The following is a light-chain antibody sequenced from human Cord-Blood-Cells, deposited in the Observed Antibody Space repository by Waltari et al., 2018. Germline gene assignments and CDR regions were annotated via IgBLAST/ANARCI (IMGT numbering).Light chain of an antibody. CDR3: CSYAGSYTV. CDR1: SSDVGGYNY. Sequence: QSALTQPRSVSGSPGPSVTISCTGTSSDVGGYNYVSWYPQHPGKAPKLMIYDVSKRPSGVPDRFSGSKSGNTASLTISGLQAEDEADYYCCSYAGSYTVFGGGTKLTVL. V-gene: IGLV2-11*01. J-gene: IGLJ3*02. CDR2: DVS.